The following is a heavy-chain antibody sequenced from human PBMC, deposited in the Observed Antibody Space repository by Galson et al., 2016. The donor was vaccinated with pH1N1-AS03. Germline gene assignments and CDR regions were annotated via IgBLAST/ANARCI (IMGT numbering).Heavy chain of an antibody. CDR3: ARRRSYYDFWSGYSEH. Sequence: SLRLSCAASGFTFSDYAMHRVRQAPGKGLEYVSAISSDASGTYYANSVKGRFTISRDNSKNTGYLQMGSLRAEDMAVYYCARRRSYYDFWSGYSEHWGQGTLVTVSS. V-gene: IGHV3-64*01. CDR2: ISSDASGT. CDR1: GFTFSDYA. D-gene: IGHD3-3*01. J-gene: IGHJ4*02.